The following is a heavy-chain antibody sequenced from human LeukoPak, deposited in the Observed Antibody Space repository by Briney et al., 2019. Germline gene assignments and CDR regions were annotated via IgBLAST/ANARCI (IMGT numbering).Heavy chain of an antibody. CDR2: INPNSGGT. J-gene: IGHJ4*02. Sequence: ASVKVSCKASGYTFTGYYMHWVRQAPGQGLEWMGWINPNSGGTNYAQKFQGRVTMTRDTSISTAYMELSRLRSDDTAVYYCTTGDSSSWYYFDYWGRGTLVTVSS. V-gene: IGHV1-2*02. CDR1: GYTFTGYY. CDR3: TTGDSSSWYYFDY. D-gene: IGHD6-13*01.